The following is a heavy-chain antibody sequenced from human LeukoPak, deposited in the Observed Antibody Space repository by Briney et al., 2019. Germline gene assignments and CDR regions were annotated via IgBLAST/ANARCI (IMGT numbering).Heavy chain of an antibody. CDR3: ARVLRRYCSSTSCYAGY. Sequence: ASVKVSCKASGYTFTSYDINWVRQATGQGLEWMGWMNPNSGNTGYAQKFQGRVTMTRNTSISTAYMELSSLRSEDTAVYYCARVLRRYCSSTSCYAGYWGQGTLVTVSS. D-gene: IGHD2-2*01. CDR1: GYTFTSYD. CDR2: MNPNSGNT. J-gene: IGHJ4*02. V-gene: IGHV1-8*01.